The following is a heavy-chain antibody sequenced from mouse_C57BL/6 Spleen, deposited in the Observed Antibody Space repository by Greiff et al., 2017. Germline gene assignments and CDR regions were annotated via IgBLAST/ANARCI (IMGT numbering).Heavy chain of an antibody. CDR1: GFTFSDYY. CDR2: ISNGGGST. D-gene: IGHD4-1*01. V-gene: IGHV5-12*01. Sequence: DVQLVESGGGLVQPGGSLKLSCAASGFTFSDYYMYWVRQTPEKRLEWVAYISNGGGSTYYPDTVKGRFTISRDNAKNTLYLQMSRLKSEDTAMYYCARHKLGAWFAYWGQGTLVTVSA. CDR3: ARHKLGAWFAY. J-gene: IGHJ3*01.